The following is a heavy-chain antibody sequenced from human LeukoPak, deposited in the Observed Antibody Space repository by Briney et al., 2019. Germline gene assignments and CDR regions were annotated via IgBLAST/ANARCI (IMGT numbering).Heavy chain of an antibody. CDR2: INHSGST. D-gene: IGHD6-19*01. Sequence: PSETLSLTCTVSGGSISSYYWSWIRQPPGKGLEWIGEINHSGSTNYNPSLKSRVTISVDTSKNQFSLKLSSVTAADTAVYYCARYQWLVRKANDYWGQGTLVTVSS. CDR1: GGSISSYY. CDR3: ARYQWLVRKANDY. J-gene: IGHJ4*02. V-gene: IGHV4-34*01.